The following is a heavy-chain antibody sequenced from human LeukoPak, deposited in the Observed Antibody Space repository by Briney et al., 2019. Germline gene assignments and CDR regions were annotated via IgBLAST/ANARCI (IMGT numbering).Heavy chain of an antibody. J-gene: IGHJ5*02. CDR1: WGSISSGWYY. V-gene: IGHV4-30-2*01. D-gene: IGHD3-10*02. CDR2: IYHSGST. CDR3: ARGSVRQDNWFDP. Sequence: SQTPSPTRAVPWGSISSGWYYRGWIRQPPGKGLDGIGYIYHSGSTYYNPSLKSRATISVDRSKNQFSLKPSSVTAADTAVYYCARGSVRQDNWFDPWGQGTLVTVSS.